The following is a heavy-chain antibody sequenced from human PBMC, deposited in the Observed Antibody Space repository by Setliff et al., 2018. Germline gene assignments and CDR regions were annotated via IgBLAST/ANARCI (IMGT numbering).Heavy chain of an antibody. CDR2: IYTSGST. V-gene: IGHV4-61*02. D-gene: IGHD6-19*01. CDR3: ARHPYSSGWYWDY. CDR1: GGSISSGSYY. Sequence: SETLSLTCTVSGGSISSGSYYWSWIRQPAGKGLEWIGRIYTSGSTYYNPSLKSRVTVSVDTSKNQFSLKLSSVTAADTAVYYCARHPYSSGWYWDYWGQGTLVTVSS. J-gene: IGHJ4*02.